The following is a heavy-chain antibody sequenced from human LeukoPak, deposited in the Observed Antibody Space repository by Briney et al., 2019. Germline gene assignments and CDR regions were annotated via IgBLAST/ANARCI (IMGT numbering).Heavy chain of an antibody. V-gene: IGHV4-30-4*08. CDR3: ARCIAARCYYFVY. J-gene: IGHJ4*02. CDR2: IYYSGST. CDR1: GGSISSGDYY. D-gene: IGHD6-6*01. Sequence: PSQTLSLTCTVSGGSISSGDYYWSWIRQPPGKGLEWIGYIYYSGSTYYNPSLKSRVTISVDTSKNQFSLNLCSVTAADTAVYYCARCIAARCYYFVYWGQGTLVTVSS.